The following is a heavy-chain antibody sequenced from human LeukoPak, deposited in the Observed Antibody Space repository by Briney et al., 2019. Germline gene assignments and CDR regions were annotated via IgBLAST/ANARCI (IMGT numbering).Heavy chain of an antibody. CDR2: INAGNGNT. V-gene: IGHV1-3*01. CDR1: GYTFTSYP. CDR3: ARDGIYGDCDI. J-gene: IGHJ3*02. D-gene: IGHD4-17*01. Sequence: GASVKVSCKASGYTFTSYPMHWVRQAPGQRLEWMGWINAGNGNTRYSQKFQGRVTITRDTSASTAYMDLSSLRSEDTAVYYCARDGIYGDCDIWGQGTMVTVSS.